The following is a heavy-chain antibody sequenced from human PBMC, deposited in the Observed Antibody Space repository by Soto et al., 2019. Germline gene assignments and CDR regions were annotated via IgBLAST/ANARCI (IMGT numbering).Heavy chain of an antibody. J-gene: IGHJ6*03. Sequence: GGSLRLSCAASGFTVSSNYMSWVRQAPGKGLEWVSVIYSGGSTYYADSVKGRFTISRDNSKNTLYLQMNSLRAEDTAVYYCARDRYYYYMDVWGKGTTVTVSS. CDR2: IYSGGST. CDR1: GFTVSSNY. V-gene: IGHV3-66*01. CDR3: ARDRYYYYMDV.